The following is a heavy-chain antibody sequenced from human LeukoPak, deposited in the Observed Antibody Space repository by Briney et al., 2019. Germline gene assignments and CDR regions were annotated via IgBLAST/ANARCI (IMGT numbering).Heavy chain of an antibody. J-gene: IGHJ4*02. Sequence: PSETLSLTCAVYGGSFSGYYWSWIRQPPGKGLEWIGEINHSGSTNYNPSLKSRVTISVDTSKNQFSLKLSSVTAADTAVYYCARRVRITMIVVVITRAYYFDYWGQGTLVTVSS. D-gene: IGHD3-22*01. V-gene: IGHV4-34*01. CDR1: GGSFSGYY. CDR3: ARRVRITMIVVVITRAYYFDY. CDR2: INHSGST.